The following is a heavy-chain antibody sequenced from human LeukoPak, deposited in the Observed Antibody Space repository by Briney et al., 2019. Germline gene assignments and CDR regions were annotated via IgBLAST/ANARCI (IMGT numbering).Heavy chain of an antibody. Sequence: NPSETLSLTCAVPGGSISSRSYYWGWIRQPPGKGREWVGSNYYSGSTYYTPSLKRRVTISVDKFKNQFRLNLSSVASAETTEHYCARHLRDDNHGYPDAFDLWGQGTMVTVSS. J-gene: IGHJ3*01. D-gene: IGHD5-24*01. CDR1: GGSISSRSYY. CDR3: ARHLRDDNHGYPDAFDL. CDR2: NYYSGST. V-gene: IGHV4-39*01.